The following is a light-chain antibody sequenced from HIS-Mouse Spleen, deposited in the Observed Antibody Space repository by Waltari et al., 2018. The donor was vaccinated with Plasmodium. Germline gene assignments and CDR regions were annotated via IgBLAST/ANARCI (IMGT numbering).Light chain of an antibody. V-gene: IGLV3-21*02. CDR3: QVWDSSSDHPV. Sequence: SYVLTQPPSVSVAPGQTARITCGGNNIGSKRVPWYQQKPGQAPVLVVRDDGDRPAGVPGRCSGANPGNTATLTIRRVEAGDEDDYSCQVWDSSSDHPVFGTGTKVTVL. CDR1: NIGSKR. J-gene: IGLJ1*01. CDR2: DDG.